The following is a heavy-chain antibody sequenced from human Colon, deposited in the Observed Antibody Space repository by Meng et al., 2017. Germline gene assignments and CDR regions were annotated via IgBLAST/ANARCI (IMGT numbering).Heavy chain of an antibody. Sequence: GESLKISCAASGFTVSNNYMTWVRQAPGRGLEWVSIIYSGGKTYYADSVKGRFTISRHNSNNTLSLQMNSLRHEDTAVYYCERVSISWERGVISIDYFDSWGRGTLVTFSS. D-gene: IGHD3-10*01. CDR3: ERVSISWERGVISIDYFDS. CDR1: GFTVSNNY. V-gene: IGHV3-53*04. CDR2: IYSGGKT. J-gene: IGHJ4*02.